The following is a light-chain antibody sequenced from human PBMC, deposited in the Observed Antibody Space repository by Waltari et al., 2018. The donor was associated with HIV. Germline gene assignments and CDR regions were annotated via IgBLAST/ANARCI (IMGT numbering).Light chain of an antibody. CDR1: HSVSSK. CDR2: AAS. CDR3: QQYNNWPLT. Sequence: VMTQSPATLSVSPGERVTFSCRASHSVSSKLAWYQQKPGQAPRLLIYAASTRAPGIPARFSGGGSGTEFTLTISSLQSEDFAVYFCQQYNNWPLTFGGGTRVEI. V-gene: IGKV3-15*01. J-gene: IGKJ4*01.